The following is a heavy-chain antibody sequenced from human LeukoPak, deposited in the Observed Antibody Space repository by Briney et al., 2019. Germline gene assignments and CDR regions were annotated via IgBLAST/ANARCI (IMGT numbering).Heavy chain of an antibody. CDR3: TRIRGAVVAATPLWFGP. CDR2: IYPGDSDT. Sequence: KAGESLKISCKGSGYNFADNWIGWVRQMPGKGLEWMGIIYPGDSDTRYSPSFQGQVTFSADKSISTAYLQWSSLKASDTAMYYCTRIRGAVVAATPLWFGPWGQGTLVTVSS. D-gene: IGHD2-15*01. CDR1: GYNFADNW. V-gene: IGHV5-51*01. J-gene: IGHJ5*02.